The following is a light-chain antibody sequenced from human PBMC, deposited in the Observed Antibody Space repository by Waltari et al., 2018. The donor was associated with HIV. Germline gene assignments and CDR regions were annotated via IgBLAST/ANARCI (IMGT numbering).Light chain of an antibody. CDR1: QSLLYSHNNKQS. CDR2: WAS. V-gene: IGKV4-1*01. CDR3: QQYFRIPPT. J-gene: IGKJ4*01. Sequence: DIVVTQSPDSLAVSLGEGATINCWSSQSLLYSHNNKQSLAWYQQKPGQPPKLLFSWASTRESGVPDRFSASGSGTDFTLTISSLQAEDVAIYHCQQYFRIPPTFGGGTKVEIK.